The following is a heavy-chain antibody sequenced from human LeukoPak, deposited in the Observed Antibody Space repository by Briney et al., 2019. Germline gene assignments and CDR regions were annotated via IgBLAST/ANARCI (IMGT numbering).Heavy chain of an antibody. CDR2: ILPIFGTA. V-gene: IGHV1-69*06. CDR3: AREDCSGGSCYYDY. Sequence: GASVKDSCKASGGTFSSYVISWVRQAPGQGLEWMGGILPIFGTANYAQKLQGRVTITSDKSPSTAYMELSSLRSEDTAVYYCAREDCSGGSCYYDYWGQRTLVTVSS. D-gene: IGHD2-15*01. CDR1: GGTFSSYV. J-gene: IGHJ4*02.